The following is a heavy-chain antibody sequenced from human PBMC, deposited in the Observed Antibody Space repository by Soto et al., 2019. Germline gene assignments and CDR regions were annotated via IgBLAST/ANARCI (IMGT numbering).Heavy chain of an antibody. D-gene: IGHD1-7*01. J-gene: IGHJ6*02. V-gene: IGHV3-74*01. Sequence: GGSLRLSCAASGFTFSSYWMHWVRQAPGKGLVWVSRINSDGSSTSYADSVKGRFTISRDNAKNTLYLQMNSLRAEDTAVYYCARSVLPHLNSLYYGMDVWGPGTTVTVSS. CDR2: INSDGSST. CDR3: ARSVLPHLNSLYYGMDV. CDR1: GFTFSSYW.